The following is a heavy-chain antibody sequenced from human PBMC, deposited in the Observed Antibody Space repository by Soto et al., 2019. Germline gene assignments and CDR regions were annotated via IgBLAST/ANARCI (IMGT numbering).Heavy chain of an antibody. D-gene: IGHD3-10*01. CDR3: VKPGRGPRYYYYGMDV. Sequence: GGSLRLSCSASGFTFSSYAMHWVRQAPGKGLEYVSAISSNGGSTYYADSVKGRFTISRDNSKNTLYLQMSSLRAEDTAVYYCVKPGRGPRYYYYGMDVWGQGTTVTVSS. V-gene: IGHV3-64D*08. CDR1: GFTFSSYA. CDR2: ISSNGGST. J-gene: IGHJ6*02.